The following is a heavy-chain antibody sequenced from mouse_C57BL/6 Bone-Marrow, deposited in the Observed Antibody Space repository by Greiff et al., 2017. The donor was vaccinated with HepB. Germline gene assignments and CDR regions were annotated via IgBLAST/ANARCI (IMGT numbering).Heavy chain of an antibody. Sequence: EVHLVESGGGLVKPGGSLKLSCAASGFTFSSYAMSWVRQTPEKRLEWVATISDGGSYTYYPDNVKGRFTISRDNAKNNLYLQMSHLKSEDTAMYYCARDDDYPYWYFDVWGTGTTVTVSS. V-gene: IGHV5-4*01. CDR3: ARDDDYPYWYFDV. J-gene: IGHJ1*03. CDR2: ISDGGSYT. CDR1: GFTFSSYA. D-gene: IGHD2-4*01.